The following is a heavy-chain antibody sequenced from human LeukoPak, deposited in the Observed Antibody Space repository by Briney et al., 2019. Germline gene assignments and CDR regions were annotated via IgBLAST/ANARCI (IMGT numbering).Heavy chain of an antibody. D-gene: IGHD3-22*01. CDR1: GGSISNYY. CDR2: VYYSGST. V-gene: IGHV4-59*01. CDR3: ARDQGGSSGSFDY. J-gene: IGHJ4*02. Sequence: PSGTLSLTCTVSGGSISNYYWSWIRQPPGKGLEWLGYVYYSGSTNYNPSLKSRVNISVDTSKNQFSLKLSSVTAADTAVYYCARDQGGSSGSFDYWGQGTLVTVSS.